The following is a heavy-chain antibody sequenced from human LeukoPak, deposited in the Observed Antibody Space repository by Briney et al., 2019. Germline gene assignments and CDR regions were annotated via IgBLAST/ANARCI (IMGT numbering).Heavy chain of an antibody. J-gene: IGHJ4*02. CDR1: GYTFTSYY. V-gene: IGHV1-46*01. CDR2: INPSGGST. CDR3: ARESMDTEYFDY. Sequence: ASVKVSCKASGYTFTSYYMHWVRQAPGQGLEWMGIINPSGGSTSYAQKFQDRVTMTRDTSTSTVYMELSSLRSEDTAVYYCARESMDTEYFDYWGQGTLVTVSS. D-gene: IGHD5-18*01.